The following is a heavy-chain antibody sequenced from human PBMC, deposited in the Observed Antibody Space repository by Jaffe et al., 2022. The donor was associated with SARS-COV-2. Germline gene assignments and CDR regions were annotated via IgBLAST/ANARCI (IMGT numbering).Heavy chain of an antibody. Sequence: EVQLVESGGGLVQPGGSLRLSCAASGFTFSSYEMNWVRQAPGKGLEWVSYISSSGSTIYYADSVKGRFTISRDNAKNSLYLQMNSLRAEDTAVYYCARAQQLVPFDYWGQGTLVTVSS. D-gene: IGHD6-13*01. CDR3: ARAQQLVPFDY. CDR1: GFTFSSYE. J-gene: IGHJ4*02. CDR2: ISSSGSTI. V-gene: IGHV3-48*03.